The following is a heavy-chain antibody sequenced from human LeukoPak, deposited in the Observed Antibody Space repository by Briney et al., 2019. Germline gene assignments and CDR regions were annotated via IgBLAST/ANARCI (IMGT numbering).Heavy chain of an antibody. J-gene: IGHJ2*01. Sequence: SETLSLTCAVYGASFSGYYWSWIRQPPGKGLEWIGEINHSGSTNYNPPLKSRVTISVDTSKNQFSLKLSSVTAADTAIYYCARTRSVTPAWWYFDLWGRGTLVTVSS. D-gene: IGHD4-17*01. CDR2: INHSGST. CDR3: ARTRSVTPAWWYFDL. CDR1: GASFSGYY. V-gene: IGHV4-34*01.